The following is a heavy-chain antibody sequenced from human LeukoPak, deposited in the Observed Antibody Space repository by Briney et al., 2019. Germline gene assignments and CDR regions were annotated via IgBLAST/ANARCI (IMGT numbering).Heavy chain of an antibody. CDR1: GITLSNYG. CDR3: AKRGVVIRVILVGFHKEAYYFDS. V-gene: IGHV3-23*01. Sequence: GGSLRLSCAVSGITLSNYGMSWVRQAPGKGLEWVAGISGSGGGTKYADSVKGRFTISRDNPKNTLYLQMTSLRAEDTAVYFCAKRGVVIRVILVGFHKEAYYFDSWGQGALVTVSS. J-gene: IGHJ4*02. CDR2: ISGSGGGT. D-gene: IGHD3-22*01.